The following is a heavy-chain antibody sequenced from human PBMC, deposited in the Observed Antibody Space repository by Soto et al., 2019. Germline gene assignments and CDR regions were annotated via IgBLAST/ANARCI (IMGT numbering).Heavy chain of an antibody. Sequence: PGGSLRLSCAASGFTFSSYAMHWVRQAPGKGLEWVAVISYDGSNKYYADSVKGRFTISRDNSKNTLYLQMNSLRAEDTAVYYCASFSSGWLDAWGQGTTVTVSS. D-gene: IGHD6-19*01. CDR2: ISYDGSNK. V-gene: IGHV3-30-3*01. CDR1: GFTFSSYA. J-gene: IGHJ6*02. CDR3: ASFSSGWLDA.